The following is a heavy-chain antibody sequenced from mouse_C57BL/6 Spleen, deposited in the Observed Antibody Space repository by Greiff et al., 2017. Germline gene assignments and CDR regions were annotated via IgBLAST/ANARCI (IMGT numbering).Heavy chain of an antibody. CDR3: ATRGVVVPYYDYDWFAY. D-gene: IGHD2-4*01. J-gene: IGHJ3*01. V-gene: IGHV5-4*03. Sequence: EVMLVESGGGLVKPGGSLKLSCAASGFTFSSYAMSWVRQTPEKRLEWVATISDGGSYTYYPDNVKGRFTISRDNAKNNLYLQMSRLKSEDTAMYYCATRGVVVPYYDYDWFAYWGQGTLVTVSA. CDR1: GFTFSSYA. CDR2: ISDGGSYT.